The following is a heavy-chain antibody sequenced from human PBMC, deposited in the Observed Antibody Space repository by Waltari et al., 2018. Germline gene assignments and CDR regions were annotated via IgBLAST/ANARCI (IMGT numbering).Heavy chain of an antibody. CDR2: SDPEDGET. D-gene: IGHD6-19*01. CDR1: GHTFTELS. V-gene: IGHV1-24*01. Sequence: QVQSVQSGAEVKTPGASVKVSCQVSGHTFTELSMHWVRQAPGKGLEWMGGSDPEDGETIYAQRFQDRVTMTEDTSTDTTYMELSSLRSEDTAMYYCATLETSDWYQRDFWGQGTLVTVSS. J-gene: IGHJ4*02. CDR3: ATLETSDWYQRDF.